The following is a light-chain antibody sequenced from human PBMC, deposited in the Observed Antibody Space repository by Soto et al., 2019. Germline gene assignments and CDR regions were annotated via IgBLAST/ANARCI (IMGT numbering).Light chain of an antibody. CDR2: KAS. Sequence: DIQMTQSPSTLSASVGDRVTISCRASENVNSWVAWHQQKPGKAPKLLIYKASTLESEVPSRFSGSGFGTEFAINISSLQTDDFATYYCQQYNGHPLTFGGGTKVEIK. CDR1: ENVNSW. CDR3: QQYNGHPLT. J-gene: IGKJ4*01. V-gene: IGKV1-5*03.